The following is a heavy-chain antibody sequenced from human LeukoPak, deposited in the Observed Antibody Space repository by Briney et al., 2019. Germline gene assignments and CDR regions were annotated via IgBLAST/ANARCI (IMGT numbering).Heavy chain of an antibody. J-gene: IGHJ4*02. V-gene: IGHV1-18*01. D-gene: IGHD4-17*01. CDR3: LRVGATYGDPLEFDY. Sequence: ASVKAPCKGSGYAFYSFGISWVRQAPGRGLEWMGWISGYSGNSNSAQKLQGRLIMTTDNSTGTAYMDLRSLTSDDTAFYYCLRVGATYGDPLEFDYWGQGTLVTVSS. CDR1: GYAFYSFG. CDR2: ISGYSGNS.